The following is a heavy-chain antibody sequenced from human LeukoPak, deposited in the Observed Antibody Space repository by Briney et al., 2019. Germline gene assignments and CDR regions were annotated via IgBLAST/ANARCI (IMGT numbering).Heavy chain of an antibody. D-gene: IGHD6-19*01. CDR1: GDSITRSY. CDR3: ARGGSGWFYFDY. J-gene: IGHJ4*02. CDR2: IYSNGIT. Sequence: SETLSLTCTVSGDSITRSYWSWIRQPAGKELEWIGRIYSNGITNYNPSLKSRVTMSVDTPKNQFSLNLRSVTAAGTAVYYCARGGSGWFYFDYWGQGTLVTVSS. V-gene: IGHV4-4*07.